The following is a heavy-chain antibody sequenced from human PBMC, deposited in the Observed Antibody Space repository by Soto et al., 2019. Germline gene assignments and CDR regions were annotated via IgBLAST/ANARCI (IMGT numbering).Heavy chain of an antibody. Sequence: GAGPTLVNPTGPLTPTCSFSGISLSAPGVGVGWVRQPRGQALEFLALIYWDDDQKFRPSLRNRLTISKDTSKNEVVLTMTNMDSVDSGTYYCVHTPNYRLGGLHYWGRGTLVPVSS. CDR1: GISLSAPGVG. V-gene: IGHV2-5*02. D-gene: IGHD2-15*01. J-gene: IGHJ4*02. CDR2: IYWDDDQ. CDR3: VHTPNYRLGGLHY.